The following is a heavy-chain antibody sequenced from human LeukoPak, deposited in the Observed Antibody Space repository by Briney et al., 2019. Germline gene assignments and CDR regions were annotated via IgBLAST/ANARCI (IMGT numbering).Heavy chain of an antibody. Sequence: PGRSLRLSCAASGFTFSSYGMHWVRQAPGKGLEWVAVISYDGSNKYYADSVKGRFTISRDNSKNTLYLQMNSLRAEDTAVYYCAKSWHPVAGYNFFDYWGQGTLVTVSS. D-gene: IGHD5-24*01. V-gene: IGHV3-30*18. CDR2: ISYDGSNK. CDR1: GFTFSSYG. J-gene: IGHJ4*02. CDR3: AKSWHPVAGYNFFDY.